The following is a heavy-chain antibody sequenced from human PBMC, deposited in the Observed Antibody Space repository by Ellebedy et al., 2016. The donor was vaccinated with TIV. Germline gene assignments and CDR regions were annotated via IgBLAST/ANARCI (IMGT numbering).Heavy chain of an antibody. D-gene: IGHD5-18*01. V-gene: IGHV1-2*02. CDR3: ARDRRLLGYSYGSYNWFDP. CDR1: GYTFTGYY. Sequence: ASVKVSCKASGYTFTGYYMHWVRQAPGQGLEWMGWINPNSGGTNYAQKFQGRVTMTRDTSISTAYMELSRLRSDDTAVYYCARDRRLLGYSYGSYNWFDPWGQGTLVTVSS. CDR2: INPNSGGT. J-gene: IGHJ5*02.